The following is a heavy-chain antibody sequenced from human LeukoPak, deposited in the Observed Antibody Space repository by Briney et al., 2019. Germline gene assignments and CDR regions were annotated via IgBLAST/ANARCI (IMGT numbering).Heavy chain of an antibody. J-gene: IGHJ6*03. D-gene: IGHD2-2*01. CDR2: ISTSSSYI. V-gene: IGHV3-21*01. CDR1: GFTFSSYS. Sequence: PGGSLRLSCAASGFTFSSYSMNWVRQAPGKGLEWVSSISTSSSYIYYADSVKGRFTISRDNAKNSLYLQMNSLRAEDTAVYYCARAGDIVVVPAAYYCYYMDVWGKGTTVTVSS. CDR3: ARAGDIVVVPAAYYCYYMDV.